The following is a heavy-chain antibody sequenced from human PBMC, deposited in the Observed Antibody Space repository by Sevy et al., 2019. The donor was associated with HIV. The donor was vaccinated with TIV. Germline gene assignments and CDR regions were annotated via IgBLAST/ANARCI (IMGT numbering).Heavy chain of an antibody. CDR2: IHYSGTT. CDR3: ARDSGNYPYYFDY. Sequence: SETLSLTWTVSGGSISGGNYFWSWIRQSPGKGLEWIGYIHYSGTTNYNPSLKSRVTISEDTSKNQFSLKLRSVTAADTAVYYCARDSGNYPYYFDYWGQGTLVTVSS. CDR1: GGSISGGNYF. D-gene: IGHD1-26*01. V-gene: IGHV4-61*01. J-gene: IGHJ4*01.